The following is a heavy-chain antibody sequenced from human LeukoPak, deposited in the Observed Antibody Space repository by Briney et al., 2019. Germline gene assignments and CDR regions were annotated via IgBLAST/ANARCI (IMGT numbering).Heavy chain of an antibody. CDR1: GFTFSSYS. CDR2: ISSSSSTI. CDR3: AKDLSPVIVGEARY. D-gene: IGHD3-10*01. Sequence: PGGSLRLSCAASGFTFSSYSMNWVRQASGKGLEWVSYISSSSSTIYYADSVKGRFTISRDNSKNTLYLQMNSLRAEDTAVYYCAKDLSPVIVGEARYWGQGTLVTVSS. J-gene: IGHJ4*02. V-gene: IGHV3-48*01.